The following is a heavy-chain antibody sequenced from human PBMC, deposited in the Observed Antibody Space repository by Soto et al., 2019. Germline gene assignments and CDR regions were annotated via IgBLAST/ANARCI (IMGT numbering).Heavy chain of an antibody. CDR1: GFTFSSYA. Sequence: GGSLRLSCAASGFTFSSYAMHWVRQAPGKGLEYVSAISSNGGSTYYANSVKGRFTISRDNSKNTLYLQMGSLRAEDMAVYYCARGQVVVAHYYYYMDVWGKGTTVTVSS. CDR3: ARGQVVVAHYYYYMDV. V-gene: IGHV3-64*01. J-gene: IGHJ6*03. CDR2: ISSNGGST. D-gene: IGHD2-15*01.